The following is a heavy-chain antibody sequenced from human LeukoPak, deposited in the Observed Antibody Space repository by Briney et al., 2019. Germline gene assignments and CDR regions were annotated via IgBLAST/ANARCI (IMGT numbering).Heavy chain of an antibody. Sequence: PSETLSLTCGVSGDSIRNANYWGWIRQPSGQGLEWIAGMHHGGSTFYNPSLQSRVTISMYTSKNQFSLNLNYVTAADTAVYYCARVASSILGYASFDFWGQGTLVTVSS. J-gene: IGHJ4*02. V-gene: IGHV4-38-2*01. D-gene: IGHD2-2*01. CDR3: ARVASSILGYASFDF. CDR2: MHHGGST. CDR1: GDSIRNANY.